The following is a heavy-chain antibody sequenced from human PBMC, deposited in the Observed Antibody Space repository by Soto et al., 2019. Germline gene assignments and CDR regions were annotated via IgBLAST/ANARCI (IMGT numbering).Heavy chain of an antibody. CDR3: ARISGGYYCDSSGYYSLGAFDI. V-gene: IGHV1-69*13. Sequence: SVKVSCKAAGGTFSSYAISWVRQAPGQGLEWMGGIIPIFGTANYAQKFQGRVTITADESTSTAYMELSSLRSEDTAVYYCARISGGYYCDSSGYYSLGAFDIWGQGTMVTVSS. J-gene: IGHJ3*02. CDR1: GGTFSSYA. D-gene: IGHD3-22*01. CDR2: IIPIFGTA.